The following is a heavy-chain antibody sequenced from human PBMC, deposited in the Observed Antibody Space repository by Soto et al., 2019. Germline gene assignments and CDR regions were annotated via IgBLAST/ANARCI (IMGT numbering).Heavy chain of an antibody. Sequence: ASVKVSCKASGYTFTGYYMHWVRQAPGQGLEWMGRINPNSGGTNYAQKFQGWVTMTRDTSISTAYMELSRLRSDDTAVYYCAREKGPYGSVSSNFDYWGQGTLVTVSS. V-gene: IGHV1-2*04. CDR1: GYTFTGYY. J-gene: IGHJ4*02. D-gene: IGHD3-10*01. CDR2: INPNSGGT. CDR3: AREKGPYGSVSSNFDY.